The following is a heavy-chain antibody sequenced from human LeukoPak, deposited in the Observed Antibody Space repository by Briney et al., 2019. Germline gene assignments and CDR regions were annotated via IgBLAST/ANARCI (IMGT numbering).Heavy chain of an antibody. J-gene: IGHJ4*02. V-gene: IGHV3-30-3*01. CDR1: EFTFSSYA. CDR2: ISYDGSNK. Sequence: GGSLRLSCAASEFTFSSYAMHWVRQAPGKGLEWVAVISYDGSNKYYADSVKGRFTISRDNSKNTLYLQMNSLRAEDTAVYYCARDAFTMVRGVITYWGQGTLVTVSS. D-gene: IGHD3-10*01. CDR3: ARDAFTMVRGVITY.